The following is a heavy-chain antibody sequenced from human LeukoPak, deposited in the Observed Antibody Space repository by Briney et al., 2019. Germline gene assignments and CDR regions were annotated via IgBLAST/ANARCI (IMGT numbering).Heavy chain of an antibody. J-gene: IGHJ4*02. Sequence: PSETLSLTCTISGGSINSYYWSWIRQPPGKGLEWIGYIYYSGSTNYNPSLKSRVTISIDTSMNQFSLKLSSVTAADTAVYYCARAGGAVAGPPDYWGQGTLVTVSS. CDR3: ARAGGAVAGPPDY. CDR2: IYYSGST. D-gene: IGHD6-19*01. V-gene: IGHV4-59*01. CDR1: GGSINSYY.